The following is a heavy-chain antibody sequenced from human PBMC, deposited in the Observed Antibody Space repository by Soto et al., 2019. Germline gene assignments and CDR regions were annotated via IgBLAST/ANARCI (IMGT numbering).Heavy chain of an antibody. CDR3: AKGRGGGWTFDI. Sequence: LRLSCAASGFTFSSFAMTWVRQAPGKGLEWVSAISGSGDSTYSADSVKGRFTISRDNSKNTLYLQMNSLRAEDTAVYYCAKGRGGGWTFDIWGQGTMVTVSS. V-gene: IGHV3-23*01. D-gene: IGHD2-15*01. J-gene: IGHJ3*02. CDR1: GFTFSSFA. CDR2: ISGSGDST.